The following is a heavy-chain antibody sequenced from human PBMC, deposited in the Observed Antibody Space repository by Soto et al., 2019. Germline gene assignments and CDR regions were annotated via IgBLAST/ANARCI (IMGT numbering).Heavy chain of an antibody. V-gene: IGHV3-11*06. D-gene: IGHD3-22*01. CDR2: ISSSSSYT. Sequence: PGGSLRLSCVVSGFSFSDYYMSWIRQAPGKGLEWVSYISSSSSYTNYADSVKGRFTISRDNAKNSLYLQMNSLRAEDTAVYYCAREFVYYDSSGPFDYWGQGTLVTVSS. CDR1: GFSFSDYY. CDR3: AREFVYYDSSGPFDY. J-gene: IGHJ4*02.